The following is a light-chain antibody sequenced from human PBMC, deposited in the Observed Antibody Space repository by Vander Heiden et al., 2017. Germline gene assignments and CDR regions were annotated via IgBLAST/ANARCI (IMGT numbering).Light chain of an antibody. CDR2: GDT. Sequence: QSVLSQPPSLSGAPGQSVSISCTGSRSDIGAGHDVNWYQHRPGTAPKVLIYGDTNRPSGVPDRFSGSKSGTSASLAITGLQAEDEADYYCQSFDSFLTSPLFGGGTKRTVL. CDR1: RSDIGAGHD. J-gene: IGLJ2*01. CDR3: QSFDSFLTSPL. V-gene: IGLV1-40*01.